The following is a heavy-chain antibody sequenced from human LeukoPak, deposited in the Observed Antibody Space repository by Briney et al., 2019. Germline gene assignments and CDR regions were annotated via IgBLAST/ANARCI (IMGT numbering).Heavy chain of an antibody. CDR2: INPSGGST. J-gene: IGHJ4*02. Sequence: GASVKVSCKASGYTFTSYYMHWVRQAPGQGLEWMGIINPSGGSTSYAQKFQGRVTMTRDTSTSTVYMELSSLRSEDTAVYYCARDRASLFLGRSGWNFDYWGQGALFTVSS. CDR1: GYTFTSYY. CDR3: ARDRASLFLGRSGWNFDY. D-gene: IGHD6-19*01. V-gene: IGHV1-46*01.